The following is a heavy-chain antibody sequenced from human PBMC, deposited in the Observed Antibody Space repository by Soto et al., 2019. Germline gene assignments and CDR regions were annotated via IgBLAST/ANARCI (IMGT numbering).Heavy chain of an antibody. CDR3: ARGQSTYWFDH. CDR2: INHSGST. D-gene: IGHD2-2*01. J-gene: IGHJ5*02. CDR1: GGSFSGYY. V-gene: IGHV4-34*01. Sequence: SETLSLTCAVYGGSFSGYYWSWIRQPPGKGLEWIGEINHSGSTNYNPSLKSRVTISVDTSKNQFSLKLSSVTAADTAVYYCARGQSTYWFDHWGQGTLATVSS.